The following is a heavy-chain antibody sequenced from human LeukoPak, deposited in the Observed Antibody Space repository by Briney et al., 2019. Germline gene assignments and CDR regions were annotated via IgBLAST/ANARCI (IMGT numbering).Heavy chain of an antibody. CDR1: EFTFSSYA. J-gene: IGHJ4*02. Sequence: GGSLRLSCAASEFTFSSYAMSWVRQAPGKGLEWVSTFTFSGGSTYYADSVKGRFTISRDDSKNTLYLQMHSLRAEDTAVYYCAKDRHWSGSKTIDYWGQGTLVTVSS. V-gene: IGHV3-23*01. CDR2: FTFSGGST. D-gene: IGHD3-3*01. CDR3: AKDRHWSGSKTIDY.